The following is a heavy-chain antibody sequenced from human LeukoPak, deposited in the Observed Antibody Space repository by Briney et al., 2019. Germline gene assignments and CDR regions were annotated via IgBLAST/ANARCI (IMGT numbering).Heavy chain of an antibody. D-gene: IGHD3-22*01. CDR2: VSHDGTT. CDR1: GGSIDITNY. J-gene: IGHJ4*02. V-gene: IGHV4-4*02. CDR3: TREDRPFCPFAY. Sequence: SETLSLTCGVSGGSIDITNYWSWVRQAPGKGLEWIGEVSHDGTTNYNPSLRSRVAMSLDRANNQFSLSLTSVTAADTAVYYCTREDRPFCPFAYWGQGVLVTVSS.